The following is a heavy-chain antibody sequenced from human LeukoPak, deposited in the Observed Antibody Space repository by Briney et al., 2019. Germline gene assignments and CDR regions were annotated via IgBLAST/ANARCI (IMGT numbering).Heavy chain of an antibody. Sequence: PSQTLSLTCTVSGGSISSGGYYWSWNRQHPGRGLEWIGYIYYSGSTYYNPSLKSRVTISVDTSKNQFSLKLSSVTAADTAVYYCARAGSYGSGSYYIIRSNNWFDPWGQGTLVTVSS. D-gene: IGHD3-10*01. CDR2: IYYSGST. J-gene: IGHJ5*02. CDR1: GGSISSGGYY. V-gene: IGHV4-31*03. CDR3: ARAGSYGSGSYYIIRSNNWFDP.